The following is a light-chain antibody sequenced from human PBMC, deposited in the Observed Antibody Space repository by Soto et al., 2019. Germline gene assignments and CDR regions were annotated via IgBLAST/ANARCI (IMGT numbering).Light chain of an antibody. J-gene: IGLJ1*01. V-gene: IGLV2-23*01. Sequence: QSALTQPASVSGSPGQSITISCTGTSSDVGSYNLVSWYQQHPGKAPKLMIYEGSNRTSGVSNPFSGSNSGNTASLTIAGLQAEDEADYCCSSYAGSSGYVFGTGTKVTVL. CDR3: SSYAGSSGYV. CDR2: EGS. CDR1: SSDVGSYNL.